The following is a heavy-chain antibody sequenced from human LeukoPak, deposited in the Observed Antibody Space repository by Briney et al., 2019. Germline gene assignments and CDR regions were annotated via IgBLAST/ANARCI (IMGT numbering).Heavy chain of an antibody. D-gene: IGHD3-3*01. V-gene: IGHV3-23*01. CDR3: AKSGYITIFGVVSHFDY. CDR1: RITFSSYG. CDR2: ISGSGGST. J-gene: IGHJ4*02. Sequence: PGGSLRLSCVASRITFSSYGVHWVRQAPGKGLEWVSAISGSGGSTYYADSVKGRFTISRDNSKNTLYLQMNSLRAEDTAVYYCAKSGYITIFGVVSHFDYWGQGTLVTVSS.